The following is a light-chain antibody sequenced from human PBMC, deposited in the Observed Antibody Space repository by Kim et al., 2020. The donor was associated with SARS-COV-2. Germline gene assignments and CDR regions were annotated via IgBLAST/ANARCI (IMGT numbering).Light chain of an antibody. CDR3: HQSHSTPGT. Sequence: DIEMTQSPSSLSASIGDRVTITYRASQTINNYLNWYHQKPGKAPQLLIFAASTLQSGVPSRFSGSGSGTDFTLTISGLQREDFATYYCHQSHSTPGTFGQGTKVDIK. CDR1: QTINNY. CDR2: AAS. V-gene: IGKV1-39*01. J-gene: IGKJ1*01.